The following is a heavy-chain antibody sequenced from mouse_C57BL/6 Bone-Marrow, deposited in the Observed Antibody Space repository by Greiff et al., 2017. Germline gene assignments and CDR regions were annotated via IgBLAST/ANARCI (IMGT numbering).Heavy chain of an antibody. CDR3: ARIYYGNYYAMDY. CDR1: GYTFTDYY. Sequence: VKLMESGAELVRPGASVKLSCKASGYTFTDYYINWVKQRPGQGLEWIARIYPGSGNTYYNEKFKGKATLTAEKSSSTAYMQLSSLTSEDSAVYFCARIYYGNYYAMDYWGQGTSVTVSS. D-gene: IGHD2-1*01. J-gene: IGHJ4*01. CDR2: IYPGSGNT. V-gene: IGHV1-76*01.